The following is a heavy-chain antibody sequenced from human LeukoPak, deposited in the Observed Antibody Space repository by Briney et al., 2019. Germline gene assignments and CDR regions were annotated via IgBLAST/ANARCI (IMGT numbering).Heavy chain of an antibody. Sequence: SETLSLTSTVSGGSMTSRADYWGWIRQPPGKGLEWIGSIYYSGNTYYNPSLKSRVTISVDTSKNQFFLQLSSVTAADTAVYYCARGYNGYLFTFGVWGQGTMVSVAS. CDR2: IYYSGNT. J-gene: IGHJ3*01. CDR3: ARGYNGYLFTFGV. D-gene: IGHD5-12*01. V-gene: IGHV4-39*01. CDR1: GGSMTSRADY.